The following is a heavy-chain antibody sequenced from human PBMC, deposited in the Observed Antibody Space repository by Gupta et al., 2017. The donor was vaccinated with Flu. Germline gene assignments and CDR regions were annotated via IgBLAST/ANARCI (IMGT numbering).Heavy chain of an antibody. D-gene: IGHD1-1*01. Sequence: QVTLKESGPVLVKPTETLTLTCTVSGFSLSNARMGVSWIRQPPGKALEWLAHIFSNDEKSYSTSLKSRLTISKDTSKSQVVLTMTNMDPVDTATYYCARISGPNDPNYYYYGMDVWGQGTTVTVSS. CDR3: ARISGPNDPNYYYYGMDV. V-gene: IGHV2-26*01. CDR2: IFSNDEK. J-gene: IGHJ6*02. CDR1: GFSLSNARMG.